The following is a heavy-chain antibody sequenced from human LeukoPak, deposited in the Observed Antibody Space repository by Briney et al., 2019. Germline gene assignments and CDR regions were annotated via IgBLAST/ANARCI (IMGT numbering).Heavy chain of an antibody. Sequence: SETLSLTCTVSGFSVSSGPYYWSWIRQSPGKGLEWIAYTRYSGSTNYNPSLKSRLTISLDTSKNQLSLKLSSVTAADTAVYYCARTWDYWGQGTLVTVSS. J-gene: IGHJ4*02. V-gene: IGHV4-61*01. CDR3: ARTWDY. CDR1: GFSVSSGPYY. CDR2: TRYSGST.